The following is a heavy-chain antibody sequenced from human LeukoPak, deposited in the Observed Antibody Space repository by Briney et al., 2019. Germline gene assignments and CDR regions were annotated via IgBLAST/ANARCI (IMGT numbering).Heavy chain of an antibody. V-gene: IGHV3-23*01. J-gene: IGHJ4*02. CDR2: MSSSDDGR. D-gene: IGHD3-16*01. CDR3: AKDWGGYFDY. Sequence: GGSLRLSCAASGFTFSSYEMNWVRQAPGKGLEWVSAMSSSDDGRYYAASVRGRFTISRDTSRSTLYLQMNSLRAEDTAVYYCAKDWGGYFDYWGQGTLVTVSS. CDR1: GFTFSSYE.